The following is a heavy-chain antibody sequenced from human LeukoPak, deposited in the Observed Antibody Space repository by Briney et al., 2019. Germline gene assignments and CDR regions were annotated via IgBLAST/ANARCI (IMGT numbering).Heavy chain of an antibody. Sequence: ASVKVSCKASGYTFTNYYMHWVRQAPGKGLEWVGIINPSGGGTSCAQKFQGRVTMTRDTSTSTVYMELSSLRSEDTAVYYCARVWRASSGYDAFDIWGQGTMVTVSS. CDR1: GYTFTNYY. CDR3: ARVWRASSGYDAFDI. J-gene: IGHJ3*02. CDR2: INPSGGGT. V-gene: IGHV1-46*01. D-gene: IGHD6-19*01.